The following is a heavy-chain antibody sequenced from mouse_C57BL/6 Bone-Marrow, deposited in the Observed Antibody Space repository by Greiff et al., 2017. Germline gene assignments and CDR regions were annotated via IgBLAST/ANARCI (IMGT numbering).Heavy chain of an antibody. CDR1: GYTFTDHT. V-gene: IGHV1-78*01. CDR2: IYPRDGST. Sequence: VQVVESDAELVKPGASVKISCKVSGYTFTDHTIHWMKQRPEQGLEWIGYIYPRDGSTKYNEKFKGKATLTADKSSSTAYMQLNSLTSEDSAVYFCARAGLRWDKFDYWGQGTTLTVSS. CDR3: ARAGLRWDKFDY. D-gene: IGHD2-2*01. J-gene: IGHJ2*01.